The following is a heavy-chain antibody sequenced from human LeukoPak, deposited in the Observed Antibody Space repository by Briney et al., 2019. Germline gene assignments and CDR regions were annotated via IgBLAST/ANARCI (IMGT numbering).Heavy chain of an antibody. CDR3: AKEDCSGGRCYSLHY. CDR2: INWNGGST. V-gene: IGHV3-20*04. J-gene: IGHJ4*02. D-gene: IGHD2-15*01. CDR1: GFTFDDYG. Sequence: GGSLRLSGAASGFTFDDYGMTWVRQTPGKGLEWVSTINWNGGSTAYADSVKGRFTISRDNAKNSLYLQMNSLRAEDAAVYYCAKEDCSGGRCYSLHYWGQGTLVTVSS.